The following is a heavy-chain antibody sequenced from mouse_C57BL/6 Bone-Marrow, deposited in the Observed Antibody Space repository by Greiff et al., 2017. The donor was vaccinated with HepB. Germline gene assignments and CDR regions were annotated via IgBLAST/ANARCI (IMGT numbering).Heavy chain of an antibody. CDR2: IYPGSGST. J-gene: IGHJ2*01. CDR1: GYTFTSYW. V-gene: IGHV1-55*01. D-gene: IGHD1-1*01. CDR3: ARDYYYGSREVDY. Sequence: QVQLQQPGAGLVKPGASVKMSCKASGYTFTSYWITWVKQRPGQGLEWIGDIYPGSGSTNYNEKFKSKATLTVDTSSSTAYMQRSSLTSEDSAVYYCARDYYYGSREVDYWGQGTTLTVSS.